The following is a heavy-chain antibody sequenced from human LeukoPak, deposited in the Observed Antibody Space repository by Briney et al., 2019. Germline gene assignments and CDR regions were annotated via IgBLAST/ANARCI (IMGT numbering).Heavy chain of an antibody. CDR2: IIPIFGTA. V-gene: IGHV1-69*05. CDR1: GGTFSSYA. J-gene: IGHJ4*02. Sequence: ASVKVSCKASGGTFSSYAISWVRQAPGQGLEWMGGIIPIFGTANYAQKFQGRVTITRDTSASTAYMELSSLRSEDTAVYYCARGGRAIVVVPAAMIYWGQGTLVTVSS. D-gene: IGHD2-2*01. CDR3: ARGGRAIVVVPAAMIY.